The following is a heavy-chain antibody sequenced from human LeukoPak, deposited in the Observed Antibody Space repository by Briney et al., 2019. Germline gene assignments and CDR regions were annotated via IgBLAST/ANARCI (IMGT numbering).Heavy chain of an antibody. J-gene: IGHJ1*01. D-gene: IGHD5-18*01. V-gene: IGHV3-23*01. CDR3: ARDRVDTAMVSDFQH. CDR1: GFTFSSYA. Sequence: PGGSLRLSCAASGFTFSSYAMSWVRQAPGKGLEWVSAISGSGGSTYYADSVKGRFTISRDNSKNTLYLQMNSLRAEDTAVYYCARDRVDTAMVSDFQHWGQGTLVTVSS. CDR2: ISGSGGST.